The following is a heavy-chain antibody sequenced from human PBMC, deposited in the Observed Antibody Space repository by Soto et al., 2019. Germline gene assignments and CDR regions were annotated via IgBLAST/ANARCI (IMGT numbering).Heavy chain of an antibody. Sequence: GGSLRLSCAASGSTFSSYAMPWVRQAPGKGLEWVAVISYEGRNTYYADSVKGRFTISRDNSKNTVYLQMNSLRGEDTAVYYGARAFRHLSNMDVWGLGTTVTVSS. CDR1: GSTFSSYA. V-gene: IGHV3-30*03. J-gene: IGHJ6*02. CDR3: ARAFRHLSNMDV. D-gene: IGHD6-6*01. CDR2: ISYEGRNT.